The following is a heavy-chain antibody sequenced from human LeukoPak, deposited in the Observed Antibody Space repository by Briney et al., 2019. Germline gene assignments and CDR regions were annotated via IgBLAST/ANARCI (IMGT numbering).Heavy chain of an antibody. CDR3: AKDGRIYCTGGSCYQFDY. V-gene: IGHV3-53*01. D-gene: IGHD2-15*01. CDR2: IYSGGSI. J-gene: IGHJ4*02. CDR1: GFSVSSNY. Sequence: GGSLRLSCAASGFSVSSNYMSWVRQAPGKGLEWVSVIYSGGSIFYADSVKGRFTISRDNSKNTLFLQMNSLRAEDTAVYHCAKDGRIYCTGGSCYQFDYWGQGTLVTVSS.